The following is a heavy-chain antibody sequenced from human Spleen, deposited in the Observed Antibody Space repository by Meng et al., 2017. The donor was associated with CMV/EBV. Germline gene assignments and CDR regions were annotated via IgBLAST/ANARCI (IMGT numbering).Heavy chain of an antibody. Sequence: GGSLRLSCAASGFTFTSYAMSWVRQAPGKGLEWVSVIYSDDTTTYYADSVKGRFTISRDNSKNSLYLQMNSLRAEDTAVYYCAREFSSSSYVGFDYWGQGTLVTVSS. CDR3: AREFSSSSYVGFDY. J-gene: IGHJ4*02. CDR1: GFTFTSYA. D-gene: IGHD6-13*01. CDR2: IYSDDTTT. V-gene: IGHV3-23*03.